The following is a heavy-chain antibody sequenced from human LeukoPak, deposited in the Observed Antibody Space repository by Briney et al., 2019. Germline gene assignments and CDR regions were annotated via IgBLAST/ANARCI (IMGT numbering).Heavy chain of an antibody. V-gene: IGHV3-74*01. D-gene: IGHD6-13*01. CDR3: ARAPGYRSFLDY. Sequence: GGSLRLSCAASGFTFSSYWMHWVRQAPGKGLVWVSRINSDGSSTSYADSVKGRFTISRDNAKNTLYLQMNSLRAEDTAVYYCARAPGYRSFLDYWGQGTLVTVSS. J-gene: IGHJ4*02. CDR2: INSDGSST. CDR1: GFTFSSYW.